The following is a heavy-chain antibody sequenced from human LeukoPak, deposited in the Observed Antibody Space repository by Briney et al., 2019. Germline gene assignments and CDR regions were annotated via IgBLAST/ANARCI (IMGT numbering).Heavy chain of an antibody. Sequence: GGSLRLSCAASGFTFSDYYMSWIRQAPGKGLEWVSCISSSGSTIYYADSVKGRFTISRDNAKNSLYLQMNSLRAEDTAVYYCARDPFQSGGKQTGDCWGQGTLVTVSS. CDR3: ARDPFQSGGKQTGDC. D-gene: IGHD2-15*01. CDR2: ISSSGSTI. V-gene: IGHV3-11*01. J-gene: IGHJ4*02. CDR1: GFTFSDYY.